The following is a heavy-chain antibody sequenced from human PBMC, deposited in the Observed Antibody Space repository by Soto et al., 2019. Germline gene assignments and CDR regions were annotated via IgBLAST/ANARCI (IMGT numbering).Heavy chain of an antibody. Sequence: QVQLQQWGAGLLKPSETLSLTCAVYGGSFSGYYWSWIRQPPGKGLEWIGEINHSGSTNYNPSLKSRVTISVDTSKNQFSRKLSSVTAADTAVYYCARGLRARYCSGGSCPEDAFDIWGQGTMVTVSS. J-gene: IGHJ3*02. CDR2: INHSGST. D-gene: IGHD2-15*01. CDR1: GGSFSGYY. CDR3: ARGLRARYCSGGSCPEDAFDI. V-gene: IGHV4-34*01.